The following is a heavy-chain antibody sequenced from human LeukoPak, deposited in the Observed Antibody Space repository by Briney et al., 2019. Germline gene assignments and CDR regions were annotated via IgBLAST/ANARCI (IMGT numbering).Heavy chain of an antibody. D-gene: IGHD5-18*01. Sequence: ASVKVSCKASGYTFTSYAMHWVRQAPGQRLEWMGWINAGNANTKYSQKFQGRVTITRDTSASTAYMELSSLRSEDTAVYYCARLQSDSHSTFDSWGQGTLVTVSS. V-gene: IGHV1-3*01. CDR3: ARLQSDSHSTFDS. CDR2: INAGNANT. CDR1: GYTFTSYA. J-gene: IGHJ4*02.